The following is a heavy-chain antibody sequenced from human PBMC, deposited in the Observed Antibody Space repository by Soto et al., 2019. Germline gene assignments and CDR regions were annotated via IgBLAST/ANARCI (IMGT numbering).Heavy chain of an antibody. CDR3: AKGASGSSNFDY. D-gene: IGHD3-10*01. CDR1: GFTFDDYA. V-gene: IGHV3-9*01. Sequence: EVQLVESGGGLVQPGRSLRLSCAASGFTFDDYAMHWVRQAPGKGLEWGSGISWNSGSIGYADSVKGRFTISRDNAKNSLYLQMNSLRAEDTALYYCAKGASGSSNFDYWGQGTLVTVSS. J-gene: IGHJ4*02. CDR2: ISWNSGSI.